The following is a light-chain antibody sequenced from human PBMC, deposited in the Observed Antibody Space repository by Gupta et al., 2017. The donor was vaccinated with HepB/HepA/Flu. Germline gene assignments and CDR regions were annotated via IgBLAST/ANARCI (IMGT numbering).Light chain of an antibody. J-gene: IGLJ2*01. CDR2: SYK. CDR3: AAGDDSVNAVV. Sequence: HSVLTQTPSACGTPGQSFTISCSGSSSNEGRNTVNCCLQPPETAPKLLIYSYKERHSGVPDRYSVSKSGTSTTVAISGIETEDEADYYCAAGDDSVNAVVFGGGTKLTVL. CDR1: SSNEGRNT. V-gene: IGLV1-44*01.